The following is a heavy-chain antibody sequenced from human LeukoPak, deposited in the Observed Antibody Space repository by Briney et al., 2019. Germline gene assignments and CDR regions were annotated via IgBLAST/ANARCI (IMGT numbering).Heavy chain of an antibody. V-gene: IGHV1-46*01. D-gene: IGHD5-24*01. CDR2: INPSGGST. CDR3: ARGRWLQSGNYYYYYYMDV. Sequence: ASVKVSCKASGYTFTSYYMHWVRQAPGQGLEWMGIINPSGGSTSYAQKLQGRVTMTTDTSTSTAYMELRSLRSDDTAVYYCARGRWLQSGNYYYYYYMDVWGKGTTVTISS. J-gene: IGHJ6*03. CDR1: GYTFTSYY.